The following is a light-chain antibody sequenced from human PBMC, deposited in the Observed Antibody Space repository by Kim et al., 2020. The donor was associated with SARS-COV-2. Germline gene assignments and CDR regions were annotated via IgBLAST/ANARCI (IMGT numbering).Light chain of an antibody. CDR3: QTWGPGIRV. CDR2: VNRDGSH. J-gene: IGLJ3*02. Sequence: ASVRLACPLGNGNYNYDIAWHQQQPGKGPRYLMKVNRDGSHSKGDGLPDRFSGSSSGAERYLTISSLQSDDEADYYCQTWGPGIRVFGGGTKVTVL. V-gene: IGLV4-69*01. CDR1: NGNYNYD.